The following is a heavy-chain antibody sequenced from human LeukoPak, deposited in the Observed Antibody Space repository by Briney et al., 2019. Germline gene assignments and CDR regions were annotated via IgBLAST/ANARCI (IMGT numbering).Heavy chain of an antibody. J-gene: IGHJ4*02. CDR1: GVSISSGSYY. Sequence: PSETLSLTCTVSGVSISSGSYYWSWIRQPAGKGLEWIGRIYTSGSTNYNPSLKSRVTISVDTSKNQFSLKLSSVTAADTAVYYCARSRPYSSGWYEIWGQGTLVTVSS. V-gene: IGHV4-61*02. CDR3: ARSRPYSSGWYEI. CDR2: IYTSGST. D-gene: IGHD6-19*01.